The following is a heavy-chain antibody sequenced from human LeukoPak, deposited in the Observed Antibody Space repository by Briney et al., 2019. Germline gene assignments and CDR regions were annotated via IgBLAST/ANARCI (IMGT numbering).Heavy chain of an antibody. CDR1: GGSISSYY. J-gene: IGHJ6*02. V-gene: IGHV4-4*07. CDR3: ARDAPQNLANRYYYYGMDV. Sequence: SDTLSLTCTVSGGSISSYYWSWIRQPAGKGLEWIGRIYTSGSTNYNPSLKSRVTMSVDTSKNQFSLKLSSVTAADTAVYYCARDAPQNLANRYYYYGMDVWGQGTTVTVSS. CDR2: IYTSGST. D-gene: IGHD5-12*01.